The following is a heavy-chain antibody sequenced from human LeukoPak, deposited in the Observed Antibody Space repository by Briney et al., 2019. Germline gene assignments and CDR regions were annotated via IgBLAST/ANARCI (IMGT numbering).Heavy chain of an antibody. D-gene: IGHD5-18*01. Sequence: PSETLSLTCSVSGGSISSYYWSWIRQPPGKGLEWIGYAHYSGNTNYNPSLQNRITILIDTSKNQFSLQLSSVTAADTAVYYCARQQIYVDTAMVDYLDYWGRGILVTVSS. V-gene: IGHV4-59*01. CDR3: ARQQIYVDTAMVDYLDY. CDR2: AHYSGNT. J-gene: IGHJ4*02. CDR1: GGSISSYY.